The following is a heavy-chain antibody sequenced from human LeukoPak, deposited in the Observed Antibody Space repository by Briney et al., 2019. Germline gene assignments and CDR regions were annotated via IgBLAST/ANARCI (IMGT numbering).Heavy chain of an antibody. CDR1: GFTFSTYW. CDR3: SRPISMDV. Sequence: PGGSLRLSCAASGFTFSTYWMSWVRQSPGKGLEWVANIKEDGSEKYYVDSVKGRFTISRDNAKNSLYPQMNSLRAEDTAVYYCSRPISMDVWGQGTTVTVSS. V-gene: IGHV3-7*01. CDR2: IKEDGSEK. J-gene: IGHJ6*02.